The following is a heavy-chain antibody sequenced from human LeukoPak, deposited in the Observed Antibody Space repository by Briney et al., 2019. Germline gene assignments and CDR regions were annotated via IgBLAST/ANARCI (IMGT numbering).Heavy chain of an antibody. Sequence: SETLSLTCTVSGGSISSSSYYWSWIRQPPGKGLEWIGSIYDSGNTYYNPSLKSRVTISVDTSKNQFSLKVSSVTAADTAVYYCARDLEGHFGGFYFDYWGQGTLVTVSS. CDR1: GGSISSSSYY. D-gene: IGHD2-21*01. J-gene: IGHJ4*02. CDR2: IYDSGNT. CDR3: ARDLEGHFGGFYFDY. V-gene: IGHV4-39*07.